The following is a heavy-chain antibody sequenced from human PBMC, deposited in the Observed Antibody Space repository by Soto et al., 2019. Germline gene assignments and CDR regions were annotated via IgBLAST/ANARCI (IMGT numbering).Heavy chain of an antibody. Sequence: GGSLRLSCAASGFTFSSYWMHWVRQAPGKGLVWVSRINSDGSSTSYADSVKGRFTISRDNAKNTLYLQMNSLRAEDTAVYYCASWLQLLYYYGMDVWGQGTTVTVSS. CDR2: INSDGSST. CDR3: ASWLQLLYYYGMDV. J-gene: IGHJ6*02. CDR1: GFTFSSYW. V-gene: IGHV3-74*01. D-gene: IGHD5-12*01.